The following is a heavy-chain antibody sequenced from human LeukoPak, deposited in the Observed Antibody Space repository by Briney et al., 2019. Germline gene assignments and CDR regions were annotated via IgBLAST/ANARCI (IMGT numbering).Heavy chain of an antibody. D-gene: IGHD3-16*01. CDR2: INSDGSST. Sequence: PGGSLRLSCAASGSTFSSYWMHWVRQAPGKGLVWVSRINSDGSSTSYADSVKGRFTISRDNAKNTLYLQMNSLRAEDTAVYYCARDPSDYYDYVWGRSYFDYWGQGTLVTVSS. V-gene: IGHV3-74*01. J-gene: IGHJ4*02. CDR1: GSTFSSYW. CDR3: ARDPSDYYDYVWGRSYFDY.